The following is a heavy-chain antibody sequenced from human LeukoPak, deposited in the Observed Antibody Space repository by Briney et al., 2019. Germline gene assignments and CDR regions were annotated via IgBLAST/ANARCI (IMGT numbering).Heavy chain of an antibody. Sequence: SETLSLTCTVSGGSISSSSYYWGWIRQPPGKGLEWIGSIYYSGSTYYNPSLKSRVTISVDTSKNQFSLKLSSVTAADTAVYYCARRTPPDYYDSSGYSSHFDYWGQGTLVTVSS. J-gene: IGHJ4*02. V-gene: IGHV4-39*07. D-gene: IGHD3-22*01. CDR2: IYYSGST. CDR3: ARRTPPDYYDSSGYSSHFDY. CDR1: GGSISSSSYY.